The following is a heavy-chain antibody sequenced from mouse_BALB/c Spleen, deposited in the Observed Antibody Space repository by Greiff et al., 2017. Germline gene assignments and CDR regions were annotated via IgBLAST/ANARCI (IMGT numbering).Heavy chain of an antibody. Sequence: QVQLQQSGAELVKPGASVKLSCKASGYTFTSYWMHWVKQRPGQGLEWIGEINPSNGRTNYNEKFKSKATLTVDKSSSTAYMQLSSLTSEDSAVYYCARSGYYGSSYWYFDVWGAGTTVTVSS. V-gene: IGHV1S81*02. CDR3: ARSGYYGSSYWYFDV. CDR2: INPSNGRT. CDR1: GYTFTSYW. D-gene: IGHD1-1*01. J-gene: IGHJ1*01.